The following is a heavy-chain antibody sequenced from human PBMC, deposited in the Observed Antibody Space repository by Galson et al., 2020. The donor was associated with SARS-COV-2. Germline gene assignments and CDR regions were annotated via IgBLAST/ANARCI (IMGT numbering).Heavy chain of an antibody. CDR1: GFTFSNAW. Sequence: GGSLRLSCAASGFTFSNAWMNWVRQAPGKGLEWVGRIKSKTDGGTTDYAAPVKGRFTISRDDSKNTLYLQMNSLKTEDTAVYYCTTPDVTTVTIYYYYYGMDVWGQGTTVTVSS. CDR2: IKSKTDGGTT. V-gene: IGHV3-15*07. J-gene: IGHJ6*02. D-gene: IGHD4-17*01. CDR3: TTPDVTTVTIYYYYYGMDV.